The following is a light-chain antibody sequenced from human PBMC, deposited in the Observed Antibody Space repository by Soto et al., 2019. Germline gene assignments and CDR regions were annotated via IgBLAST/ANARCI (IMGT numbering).Light chain of an antibody. J-gene: IGKJ1*01. V-gene: IGKV3-15*01. CDR1: QSVSSS. CDR3: QQYSSWPRT. CDR2: GAS. Sequence: EIVLTQSPATLSLSPGERATLSCRASQSVSSSLAWYQQKPGQAPRLLVYGASTRATDAPPRFRGSGSGTEFSLTISSLQSEDFATYFCQQYSSWPRTFGQGSRVEI.